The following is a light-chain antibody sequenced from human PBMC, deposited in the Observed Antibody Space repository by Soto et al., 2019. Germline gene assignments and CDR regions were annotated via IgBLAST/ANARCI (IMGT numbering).Light chain of an antibody. J-gene: IGKJ1*01. Sequence: DIQMTQSPSSVSSSVGDRVTITFRASQGISSWLAWYQQKPGKAPKLLIYRASSLESGVPSRFSGSGSGTEFTLTISSLQPDDFATYYCQQYNTFSPWTFGQGTKVDIK. CDR2: RAS. CDR3: QQYNTFSPWT. V-gene: IGKV1-5*03. CDR1: QGISSW.